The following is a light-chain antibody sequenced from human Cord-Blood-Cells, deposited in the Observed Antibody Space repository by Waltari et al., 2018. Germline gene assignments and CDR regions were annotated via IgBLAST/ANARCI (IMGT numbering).Light chain of an antibody. CDR1: QSISSY. J-gene: IGKJ1*01. Sequence: DIQMPQSPSSLSASVGARVTITCRASQSISSYLNWYQQKPGKAPKLLIYAASSLQSGVPSRFSGSGSGTDFTLTISSLQPEDFATYYCQQSYSTPPTFGQGTKVEIK. CDR2: AAS. V-gene: IGKV1-39*01. CDR3: QQSYSTPPT.